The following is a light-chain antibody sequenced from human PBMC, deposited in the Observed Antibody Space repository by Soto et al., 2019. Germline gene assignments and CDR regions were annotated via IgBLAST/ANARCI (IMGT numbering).Light chain of an antibody. V-gene: IGLV2-14*03. CDR3: TSYTTISTLVV. J-gene: IGLJ2*01. CDR1: SSDVGGYNY. Sequence: QSVLTQPASVSGSPGQSITISCTGTSSDVGGYNYVSWYQHRPGKAPELIIYGVNNRPSGVSLRFSGSKSGNTASLTISGLQAEDEADYYCTSYTTISTLVVFGGGTKLTVL. CDR2: GVN.